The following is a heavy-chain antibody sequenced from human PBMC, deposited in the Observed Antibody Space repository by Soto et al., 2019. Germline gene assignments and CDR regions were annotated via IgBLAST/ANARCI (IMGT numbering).Heavy chain of an antibody. CDR2: VYYLGST. Sequence: SETLSLTCSVSGGSMSEYFWSWIRQSPERGLEWIGYVYYLGSTDYNPSLKSRVTISVDTSKRQFSLRLSSVTAADAAVYYCAGIAALYGMDVWGQGTTVTVSS. CDR1: GGSMSEYF. D-gene: IGHD6-6*01. V-gene: IGHV4-59*01. CDR3: AGIAALYGMDV. J-gene: IGHJ6*02.